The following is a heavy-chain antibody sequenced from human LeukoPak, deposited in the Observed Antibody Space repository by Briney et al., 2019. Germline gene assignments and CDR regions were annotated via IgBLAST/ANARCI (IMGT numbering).Heavy chain of an antibody. CDR2: INPSVGST. D-gene: IGHD2-15*01. CDR1: RYSFTSYF. J-gene: IGHJ4*02. CDR3: ARTATYCNSGSCLEFYFDF. Sequence: ASVKVSCKASRYSFTSYFMHWVRETPGQGRGRMGIINPSVGSTHNAQNFQGTVTMTRDTSTSTVYMELSSLRSEDPAVCFCARTATYCNSGSCLEFYFDFWRQGALVTVSS. V-gene: IGHV1-46*01.